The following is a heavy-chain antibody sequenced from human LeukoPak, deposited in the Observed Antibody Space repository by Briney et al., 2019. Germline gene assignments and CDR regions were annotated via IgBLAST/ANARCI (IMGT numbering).Heavy chain of an antibody. D-gene: IGHD3-22*01. CDR1: GGSISSSSYY. J-gene: IGHJ4*02. Sequence: PSETLSLTCTVSGGSISSSSYYWGWIRQPPGKGLEWVGSIYYSGSTYYNPSLKSRATISVDTPKNQFSLKLSSVTAADTAVYYCASEAYYYDSSGYYKYWGQGTLVTVSS. CDR3: ASEAYYYDSSGYYKY. V-gene: IGHV4-39*07. CDR2: IYYSGST.